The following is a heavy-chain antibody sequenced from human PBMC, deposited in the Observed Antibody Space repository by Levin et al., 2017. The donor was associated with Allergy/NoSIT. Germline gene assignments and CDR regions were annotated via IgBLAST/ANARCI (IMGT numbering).Heavy chain of an antibody. CDR3: ARGTSYDHASYLIYGMDV. D-gene: IGHD1-14*01. V-gene: IGHV3-72*01. CDR1: GFTSSDHY. J-gene: IGHJ6*02. Sequence: GESLKISCAASGFTSSDHYMDWVRQAPGKGLEWVGRTRNKANSYITEYAASVKGRFTISRDDSKNSVDLQMNSLKIEDTAVYHCARGTSYDHASYLIYGMDVWGQGTTVTVAS. CDR2: TRNKANSYIT.